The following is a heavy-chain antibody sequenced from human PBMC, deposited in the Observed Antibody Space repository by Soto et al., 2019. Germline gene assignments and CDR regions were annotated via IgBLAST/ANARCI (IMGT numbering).Heavy chain of an antibody. Sequence: ASVKVSCKASGYTFTCYYMHWVRQAPGQGLEWMGWINPNSGGTNYAQKFQGWVTMTRDTSISTAYMELSRLRSDDTAVYYCATRRDSSGYYYPDPPYYGMDVWGQGTTVTVSS. V-gene: IGHV1-2*04. CDR1: GYTFTCYY. CDR2: INPNSGGT. CDR3: ATRRDSSGYYYPDPPYYGMDV. J-gene: IGHJ6*02. D-gene: IGHD3-22*01.